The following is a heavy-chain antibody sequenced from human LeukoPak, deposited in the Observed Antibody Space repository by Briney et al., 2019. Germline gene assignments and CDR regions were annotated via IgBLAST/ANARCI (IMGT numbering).Heavy chain of an antibody. CDR1: GFTFGDYA. J-gene: IGHJ4*02. D-gene: IGHD6-13*01. CDR2: ISGSGGST. V-gene: IGHV3-23*01. CDR3: AKDTYSRQQLVPFDY. Sequence: GGSLRLSCAASGFTFGDYAMSWVRQAPGKGLEWVSAISGSGGSTYYADSVKGRFTISRDNSKNTLYLQMNSLRAEDTAVYYCAKDTYSRQQLVPFDYWGQGTLVTVSS.